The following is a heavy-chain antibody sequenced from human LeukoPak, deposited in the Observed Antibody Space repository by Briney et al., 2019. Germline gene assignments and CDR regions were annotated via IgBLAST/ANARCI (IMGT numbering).Heavy chain of an antibody. Sequence: SVKVSCNASGDIFNSYSVSWVRQAPGQGLEWMGGIIPIFGSTNYAQKFQGRVTITTDQSTRTAYMELNSLSSDDTAVYYCARVGKSRGSLPNSYYYMDVWGKGTTVTVSS. CDR2: IIPIFGST. D-gene: IGHD1-26*01. V-gene: IGHV1-69*05. CDR1: GDIFNSYS. J-gene: IGHJ6*03. CDR3: ARVGKSRGSLPNSYYYMDV.